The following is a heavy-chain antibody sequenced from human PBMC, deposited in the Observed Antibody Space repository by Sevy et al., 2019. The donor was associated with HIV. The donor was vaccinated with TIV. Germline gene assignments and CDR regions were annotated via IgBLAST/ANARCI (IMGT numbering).Heavy chain of an antibody. V-gene: IGHV1-69*13. D-gene: IGHD3-22*01. CDR2: IIPIFGTA. J-gene: IGHJ3*02. Sequence: ASVKVSCKASGGTFSSYAISWVRQAPGQGLEWMGGIIPIFGTANYAQKFQGRVTITADESTSTAYMELSSLRSEDTAVYYCAVPRHHYYDSSGYNIWGQGTMVTVSS. CDR3: AVPRHHYYDSSGYNI. CDR1: GGTFSSYA.